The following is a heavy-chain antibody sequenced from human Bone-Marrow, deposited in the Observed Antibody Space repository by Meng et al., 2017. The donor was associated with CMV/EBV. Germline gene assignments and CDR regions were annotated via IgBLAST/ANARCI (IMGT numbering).Heavy chain of an antibody. Sequence: GESLKISCAASGFTFSSYSMNWVRQAPGKGLEWVSSISSSSSYIYYADSVKGRFTISRDNAKNSLYLQMNSLRAEDTAVYYCASWPREAAAGTANYWGQGTLVTGSS. V-gene: IGHV3-21*01. CDR1: GFTFSSYS. J-gene: IGHJ4*02. CDR3: ASWPREAAAGTANY. CDR2: ISSSSSYI. D-gene: IGHD6-13*01.